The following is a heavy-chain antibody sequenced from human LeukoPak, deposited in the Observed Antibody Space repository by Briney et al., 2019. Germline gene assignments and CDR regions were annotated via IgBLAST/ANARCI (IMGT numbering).Heavy chain of an antibody. D-gene: IGHD4-17*01. CDR3: AREHPTVRGAFDI. J-gene: IGHJ3*02. CDR1: GYTFTGYY. CDR2: INPNSGGT. Sequence: GASVKVSCKASGYTFTGYYMHWVRQAPGQGLEWMGWINPNSGGTNYAQKFQGRVTMTRDTSISTAYMELSRLRSDDTAVYYCAREHPTVRGAFDIWGQGTMVTVSS. V-gene: IGHV1-2*02.